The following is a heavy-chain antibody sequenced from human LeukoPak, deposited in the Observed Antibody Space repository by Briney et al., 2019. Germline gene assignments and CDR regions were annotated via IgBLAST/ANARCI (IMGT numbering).Heavy chain of an antibody. CDR1: GGSFSGYY. CDR3: ARLIHYYGSGID. V-gene: IGHV4-34*01. Sequence: SETLSLTCAVYGGSFSGYYWSWIRQPPGKGLEWIGSIYYSGSTYYNPSLKSRVTISVDTSKNQFSLKLSSVTAADTAVYYCARLIHYYGSGIDWGQGTLVTVSS. D-gene: IGHD3-10*01. J-gene: IGHJ4*02. CDR2: IYYSGST.